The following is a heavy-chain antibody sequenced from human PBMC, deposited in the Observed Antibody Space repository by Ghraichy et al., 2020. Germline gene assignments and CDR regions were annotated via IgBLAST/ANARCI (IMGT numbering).Heavy chain of an antibody. CDR1: GFTFSSYS. J-gene: IGHJ4*02. Sequence: LTCAASGFTFSSYSMNWVRQAPGKGLEWVSYISSSSSTIYYADSVKGRFTISRDNAKNSLYLQMNSLRDEDTAVYYCARGERIQLWLRPPDYWGQGTRVTVSS. D-gene: IGHD5-18*01. CDR3: ARGERIQLWLRPPDY. CDR2: ISSSSSTI. V-gene: IGHV3-48*02.